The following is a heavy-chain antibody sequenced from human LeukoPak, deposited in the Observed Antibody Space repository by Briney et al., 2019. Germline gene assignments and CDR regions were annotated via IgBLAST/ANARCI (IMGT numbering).Heavy chain of an antibody. CDR2: IKQDGSEK. V-gene: IGHV3-7*01. J-gene: IGHJ4*02. CDR3: ARTETYDFWSGYDEY. D-gene: IGHD3-3*01. Sequence: GGSLRLSCAASGFTFSSYWMSWVRQAPGKGLEWVANIKQDGSEKYYVDSVKGRFTTSRDNAKNSLYLQMNSLRAEDTAVYYCARTETYDFWSGYDEYWGQGTLVTVSS. CDR1: GFTFSSYW.